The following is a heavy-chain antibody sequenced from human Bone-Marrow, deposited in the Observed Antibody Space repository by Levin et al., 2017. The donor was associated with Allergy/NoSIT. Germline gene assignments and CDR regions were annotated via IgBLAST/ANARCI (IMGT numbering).Heavy chain of an antibody. CDR2: TKRKSDGGTE. Sequence: PGGSLRLSCAASGFTFNIAWMSWVRQAPGKGLEWVGRTKRKSDGGTEDYAAPVKGRFTISRDDSKNTVYLEMNSLQIEDTAVYYCTTDGSSWYEGEYYFDSWGQGTLVTVSS. CDR3: TTDGSSWYEGEYYFDS. V-gene: IGHV3-15*01. D-gene: IGHD6-13*01. CDR1: GFTFNIAW. J-gene: IGHJ4*02.